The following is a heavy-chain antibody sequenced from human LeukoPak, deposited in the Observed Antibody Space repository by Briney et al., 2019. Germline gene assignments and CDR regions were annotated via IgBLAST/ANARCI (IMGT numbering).Heavy chain of an antibody. J-gene: IGHJ4*02. V-gene: IGHV3-33*01. CDR2: IWYDGSNK. CDR1: GFTFSTYG. CDR3: ARGTSVTHGYFEY. D-gene: IGHD4-17*01. Sequence: PGGSLRLSCAASGFTFSTYGMHWVRQAPGKGLEWVALIWYDGSNKYYADSVKGRFTISRDYSTNTLYLQMSSLRAEDTAVYYCARGTSVTHGYFEYWGEGTLATASS.